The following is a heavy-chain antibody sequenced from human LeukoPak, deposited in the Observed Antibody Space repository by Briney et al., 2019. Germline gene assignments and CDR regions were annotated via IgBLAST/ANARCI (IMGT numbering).Heavy chain of an antibody. CDR3: ARDPDYYDSSGIGDY. Sequence: GGSLRLSCAASGFTFSSYAMHWVRQAPGKGLEWVAVISYEGSNKYYADSVKGRFTISRDNSKNTLYLQMNSLRAEDTAVYYCARDPDYYDSSGIGDYWGQGTLVTVSS. V-gene: IGHV3-30-3*01. CDR2: ISYEGSNK. J-gene: IGHJ4*02. D-gene: IGHD3-22*01. CDR1: GFTFSSYA.